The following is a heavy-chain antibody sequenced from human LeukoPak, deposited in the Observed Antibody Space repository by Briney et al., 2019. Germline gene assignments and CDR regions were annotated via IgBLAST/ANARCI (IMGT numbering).Heavy chain of an antibody. J-gene: IGHJ4*02. CDR2: ISSSHGFK. CDR3: ARDLRQMATIGPIEDS. V-gene: IGHV3-21*01. Sequence: GGSLRLSCATSGFTFSNYSLNWVRQAPGKGLEWVSSISSSHGFKHYADSVKGRFTISRDNAKSSLFLQMNSLRAEDTAVYYCARDLRQMATIGPIEDSWGQGTLVTVSS. D-gene: IGHD5-24*01. CDR1: GFTFSNYS.